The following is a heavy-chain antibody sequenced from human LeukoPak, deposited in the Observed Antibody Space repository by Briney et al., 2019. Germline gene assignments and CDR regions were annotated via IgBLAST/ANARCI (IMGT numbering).Heavy chain of an antibody. D-gene: IGHD3-22*01. J-gene: IGHJ4*02. CDR3: AKDGLDGRGYYYFDY. CDR1: GFSFGNYA. Sequence: GGSLRLSCAASGFSFGNYAMSWVRQAPGKGLEWVSSIAGNGFTKYYADSAKGRFTISRDNSKNTLYLQMSSLRAEDTAVYYCAKDGLDGRGYYYFDYWGQGTLVTVSS. V-gene: IGHV3-23*01. CDR2: IAGNGFTK.